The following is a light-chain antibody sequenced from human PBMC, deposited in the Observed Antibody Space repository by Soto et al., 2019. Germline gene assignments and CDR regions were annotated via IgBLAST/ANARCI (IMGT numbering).Light chain of an antibody. V-gene: IGLV2-14*01. CDR2: EVS. J-gene: IGLJ1*01. Sequence: QSALTQPASVSGSPGQSITISCTGTSSDVGAYNHVSWYQQHPGKAPKLMIYEVSNRPSGVSNRFSGSKSGNTVSLTISGLQAEDEADYYCSSYTSSSIPYVFGTGTKLTVL. CDR3: SSYTSSSIPYV. CDR1: SSDVGAYNH.